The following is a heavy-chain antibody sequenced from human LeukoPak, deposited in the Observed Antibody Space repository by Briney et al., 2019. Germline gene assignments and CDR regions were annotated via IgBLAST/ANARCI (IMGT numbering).Heavy chain of an antibody. J-gene: IGHJ3*02. V-gene: IGHV4-4*07. D-gene: IGHD3-10*01. Sequence: SETLSLTCTVSGGSISSYYWSWIRQPAGKGLEWIGRIYTSGSTNYNPSLKSRVTMSVDTSKNQFSLKQSSVTAADTAVYYCARDLSFGENDAFDIWGQGTMVTVSS. CDR3: ARDLSFGENDAFDI. CDR2: IYTSGST. CDR1: GGSISSYY.